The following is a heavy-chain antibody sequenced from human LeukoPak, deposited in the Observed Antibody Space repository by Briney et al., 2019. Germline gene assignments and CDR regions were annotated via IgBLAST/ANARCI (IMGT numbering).Heavy chain of an antibody. Sequence: SETLSLTCTVSGASISSYHWSWVRQPAGEGLEWIGRIYTSGSTNYNPSLKSRVTMSVDTSKNQFSLKLTSVTAADTAVYYCVRYEGDFWGQGTLVTVSS. D-gene: IGHD3-3*01. CDR3: VRYEGDF. CDR2: IYTSGST. CDR1: GASISSYH. V-gene: IGHV4-4*07. J-gene: IGHJ4*02.